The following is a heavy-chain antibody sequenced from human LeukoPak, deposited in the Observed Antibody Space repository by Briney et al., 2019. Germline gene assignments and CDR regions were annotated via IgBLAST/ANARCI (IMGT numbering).Heavy chain of an antibody. V-gene: IGHV3-11*04. D-gene: IGHD3-3*01. CDR3: ARRTFGSFKPYYYYYMHV. CDR1: GFTFSDYY. J-gene: IGHJ6*03. Sequence: GGSLRLSCAASGFTFSDYYMSWIRQAPGKGLEWVSYISSSGSTIYYADSVKGRFTISRDNAKNSLYLQMNSLRAEDTAVYYCARRTFGSFKPYYYYYMHVLGKGPTVTVSS. CDR2: ISSSGSTI.